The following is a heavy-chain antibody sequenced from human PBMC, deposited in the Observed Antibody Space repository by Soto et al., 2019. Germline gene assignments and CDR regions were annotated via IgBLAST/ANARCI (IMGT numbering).Heavy chain of an antibody. CDR2: TYYRSRWYN. Sequence: LGGPSQTLSLTCAISGDSVSSNSAAWNWIRQSPSRGLEWLGRTYYRSRWYNDYAVSVKSRITVNPDTSKNQFSLHLNSVTPEDTAVYHCAGTTSLQWYYMDVWDKGTTVTVSS. J-gene: IGHJ6*03. CDR1: GDSVSSNSAA. V-gene: IGHV6-1*01. CDR3: AGTTSLQWYYMDV. D-gene: IGHD1-7*01.